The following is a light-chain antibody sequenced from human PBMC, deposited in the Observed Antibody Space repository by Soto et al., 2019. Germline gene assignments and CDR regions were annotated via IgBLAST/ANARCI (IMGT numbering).Light chain of an antibody. J-gene: IGKJ1*01. CDR3: QQYNSYPWT. V-gene: IGKV1-5*03. CDR1: QNLNNW. Sequence: DIQMTQSPSTLSASVGDRVTITCRASQNLNNWLAWFQQKPGKAPTLLIYKASGLESGVPSRFSGSGSGTEFTLPISSLQPDDFSTYYCQQYNSYPWTFGQGTKVEIK. CDR2: KAS.